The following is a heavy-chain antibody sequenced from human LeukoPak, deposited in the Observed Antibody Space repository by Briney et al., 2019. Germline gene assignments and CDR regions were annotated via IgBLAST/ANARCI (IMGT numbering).Heavy chain of an antibody. J-gene: IGHJ4*02. Sequence: GSVNVSPALSRYTSTVYHMHWGPGAPGQGREWMGWINPNSGGTNYAQKFQRRVPMTRDKPIITADMEVSRLRSDDTAVCDCAIRAEACRFDFWGQGPLVTVSS. CDR3: AIRAEACRFDF. CDR1: RYTSTVYH. CDR2: INPNSGGT. D-gene: IGHD6-19*01. V-gene: IGHV1-2*02.